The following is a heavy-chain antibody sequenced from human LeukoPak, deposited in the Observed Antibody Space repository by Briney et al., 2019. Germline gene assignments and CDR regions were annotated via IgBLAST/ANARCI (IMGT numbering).Heavy chain of an antibody. CDR2: TSYDGSKK. J-gene: IGHJ3*02. D-gene: IGHD3-22*01. CDR3: AKPQNRVVVITMGAFDI. V-gene: IGHV3-30*18. CDR1: GFTFNSYG. Sequence: PGGSLRLSCAASGFTFNSYGMYWVRQAPGKGLEWVAFTSYDGSKKYYGDSVKGRFTISRDNSKNTLYLQMNSLRAADTAVYYCAKPQNRVVVITMGAFDIWGQGTMVTVSS.